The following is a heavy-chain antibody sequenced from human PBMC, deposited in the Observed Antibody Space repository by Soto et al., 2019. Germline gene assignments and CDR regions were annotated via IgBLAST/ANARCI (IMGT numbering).Heavy chain of an antibody. Sequence: PGGSLRLSCAASGFTFSSYWMSWVRQAPGKGLEWVANIKQDGSEKYYVDSVKGRFTISRDNAKNSLYLQMNSLRAEDTAVYYCARISYDFWSGYYRYVDYWGQGTLVTVSS. V-gene: IGHV3-7*01. CDR3: ARISYDFWSGYYRYVDY. D-gene: IGHD3-3*01. J-gene: IGHJ4*02. CDR2: IKQDGSEK. CDR1: GFTFSSYW.